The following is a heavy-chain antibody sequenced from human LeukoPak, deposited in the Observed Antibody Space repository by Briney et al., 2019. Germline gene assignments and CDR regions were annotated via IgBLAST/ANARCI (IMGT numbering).Heavy chain of an antibody. D-gene: IGHD6-13*01. Sequence: ASVKVSCKVSGYTLTELSMHWVRQAPGKGLEWMGWISGDNGNTNYAQRVQGRVTMTTDTYTSTAYMELRSLRSDDTAVYYCARGGSSSWSSNDYWGQGTLVTVSS. J-gene: IGHJ4*02. CDR3: ARGGSSSWSSNDY. CDR2: ISGDNGNT. CDR1: GYTLTELS. V-gene: IGHV1-18*01.